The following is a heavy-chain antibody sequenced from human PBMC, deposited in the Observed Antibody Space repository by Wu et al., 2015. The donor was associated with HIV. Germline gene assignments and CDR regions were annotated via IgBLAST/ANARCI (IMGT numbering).Heavy chain of an antibody. V-gene: IGHV4-38-2*01. CDR1: GTSVSSDYY. D-gene: IGHD3-22*01. Sequence: QVQLQESGPGLVKPSETLSLTCVVPGTSVSSDYYWGWIRQTPGKGLEWIGTLYHTGSTYYNPSLKSRVSISVGTSKNDFSLRLNSVTVADTAVYFCARTYYYDNGRRFFDSWGPERWSPSP. CDR3: ARTYYYDNGRRFFDS. CDR2: LYHTGST. J-gene: IGHJ4*01.